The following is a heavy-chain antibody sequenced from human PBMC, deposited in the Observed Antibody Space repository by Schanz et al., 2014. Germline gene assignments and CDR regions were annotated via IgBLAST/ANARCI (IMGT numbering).Heavy chain of an antibody. CDR1: GFTFSDHW. Sequence: VHLVESGGGVVQPGGSLRLSCSASGFTFSDHWMSWVRQPPGKGLEWVANIKGDSSEKNYVDSVKGRFTLSRDNAKNSMYLQMNSLRVEDTAVYYCARDPNSVNEIDYWGQGTLVTVSS. J-gene: IGHJ4*02. CDR2: IKGDSSEK. D-gene: IGHD5-12*01. V-gene: IGHV3-7*03. CDR3: ARDPNSVNEIDY.